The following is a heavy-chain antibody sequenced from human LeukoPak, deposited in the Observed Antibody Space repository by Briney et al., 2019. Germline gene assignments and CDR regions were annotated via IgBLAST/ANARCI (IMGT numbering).Heavy chain of an antibody. CDR3: AKDLYSNYGPADY. Sequence: GGSLRLSCAASGFTFSSYAMSWVRQAPGKGLEWVSPINGGGVNTHYADSVGGRFTISRDNSKNTLFLQMNSLRDEDTAVYYCAKDLYSNYGPADYWGQGNLVTVSS. CDR1: GFTFSSYA. V-gene: IGHV3-23*01. J-gene: IGHJ4*02. D-gene: IGHD4-11*01. CDR2: INGGGVNT.